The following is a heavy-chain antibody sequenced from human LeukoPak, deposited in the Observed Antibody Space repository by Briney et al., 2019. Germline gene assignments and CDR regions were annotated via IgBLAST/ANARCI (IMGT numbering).Heavy chain of an antibody. D-gene: IGHD6-13*01. CDR3: ARDRRGSGSSWFDY. V-gene: IGHV3-23*01. J-gene: IGHJ4*02. Sequence: PGGSLRLSCAASGFTFSSYAMSWVRQAPGKGLEWVSAISGSGGSTYYADSVKGRFTISRDNSKNTLYLQMNSLRAEDTAVYYCARDRRGSGSSWFDYWGQGTLVTVSS. CDR1: GFTFSSYA. CDR2: ISGSGGST.